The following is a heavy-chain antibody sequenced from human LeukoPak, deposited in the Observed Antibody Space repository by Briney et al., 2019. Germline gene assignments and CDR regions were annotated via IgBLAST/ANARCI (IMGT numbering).Heavy chain of an antibody. CDR1: GFTFDDYA. D-gene: IGHD3-3*01. CDR3: AKDVGYYDFG. Sequence: GRSLRLSCAASGFTFDDYAMHWVRQAPGKGLEWVSGISWNSGSIGYADSVKGRFTISRDNAKNSLYLQMNSLRAEDTAVYYCAKDVGYYDFGWGQGTLVTVSS. J-gene: IGHJ4*02. CDR2: ISWNSGSI. V-gene: IGHV3-9*01.